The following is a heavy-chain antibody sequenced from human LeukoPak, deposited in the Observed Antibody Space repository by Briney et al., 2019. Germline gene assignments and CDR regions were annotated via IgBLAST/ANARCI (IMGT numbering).Heavy chain of an antibody. Sequence: PGGSLRLSCAASGFTFSSYGMHWVRQAPGKGLEWVAFIRYDGSNKYYADSVKGRFTISRDNSKNTLYLQMNSLRAEDTAVYYCARERKDSGYLYYFDYWGQGTLVTVSS. CDR2: IRYDGSNK. D-gene: IGHD5-12*01. CDR3: ARERKDSGYLYYFDY. J-gene: IGHJ4*02. CDR1: GFTFSSYG. V-gene: IGHV3-30*02.